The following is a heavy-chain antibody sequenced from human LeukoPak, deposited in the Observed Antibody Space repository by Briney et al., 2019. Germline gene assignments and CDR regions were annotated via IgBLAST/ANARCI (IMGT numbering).Heavy chain of an antibody. Sequence: PGGSLRLSCAASGFTFSDYGMNWVRQAPGKGLEWVSYISSSPSNIYYADSVRGRFTISRDNAKNSVFLQMNILRAEHTAVYYCARGSADDDDKWIDPWGQGTLVTVSS. D-gene: IGHD1-1*01. CDR3: ARGSADDDDKWIDP. V-gene: IGHV3-48*03. CDR2: ISSSPSNI. CDR1: GFTFSDYG. J-gene: IGHJ5*02.